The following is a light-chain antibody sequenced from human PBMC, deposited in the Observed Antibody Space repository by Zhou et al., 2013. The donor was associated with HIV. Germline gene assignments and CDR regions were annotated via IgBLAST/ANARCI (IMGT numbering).Light chain of an antibody. CDR1: QSVSNS. CDR3: QQNNDWVS. J-gene: IGKJ3*01. Sequence: PGERATVSCRASQSVSNSYLAWYQHKPGQAPRLLIYHASTRATGIPARFSGSGSGTEFTLTISSLQSEDFAVYYCQQNNDWVSFGPGTRVDI. V-gene: IGKV3-15*01. CDR2: HAS.